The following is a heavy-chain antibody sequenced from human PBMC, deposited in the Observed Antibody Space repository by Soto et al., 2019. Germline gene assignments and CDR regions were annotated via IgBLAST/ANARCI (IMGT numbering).Heavy chain of an antibody. CDR1: GPGGDK. D-gene: IGHD3-10*01. CDR3: ARDRVGDGAYSLDF. J-gene: IGHJ4*02. Sequence: DVHLVESGGGLIQPGGSLGVSCAASGPGGDKLGWVRQAPGKGLEWVALLLTTGVTQYADSVKGRFSVSRDSSTNTQYLQMSSLTVDDTAVYYCARDRVGDGAYSLDFWAQGVLVSVSS. CDR2: LLTTGVT. V-gene: IGHV3-53*01.